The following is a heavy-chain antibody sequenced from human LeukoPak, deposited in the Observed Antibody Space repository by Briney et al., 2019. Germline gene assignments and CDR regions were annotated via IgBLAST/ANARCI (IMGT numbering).Heavy chain of an antibody. CDR2: INSYNGDT. V-gene: IGHV1-18*01. CDR1: GGTFSSSD. CDR3: ARGIRSPLFDY. Sequence: GSSVKVSCKASGGTFSSSDISWVRQAPGQGLAWMGWINSYNGDTKCAQKLQGRVTMTTDTSTSTALMELPRLRGDASAVYYCARGIRSPLFDYWGLGTLVTVSP. D-gene: IGHD3-16*01. J-gene: IGHJ4*02.